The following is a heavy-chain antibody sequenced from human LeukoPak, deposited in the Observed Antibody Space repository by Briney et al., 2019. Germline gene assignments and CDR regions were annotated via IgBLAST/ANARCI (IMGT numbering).Heavy chain of an antibody. D-gene: IGHD3-3*01. CDR3: ARRGNRGYYLIDY. V-gene: IGHV5-51*01. Sequence: GESLKISCKGSGYSFTSYWIGWVRQMPGKGLEWRVIIYPTDSDTKYSPSFQGQFTTSADKSISTVYLQWSSLRASDTAMYYCARRGNRGYYLIDYWGQGTLVTVSS. J-gene: IGHJ4*02. CDR1: GYSFTSYW. CDR2: IYPTDSDT.